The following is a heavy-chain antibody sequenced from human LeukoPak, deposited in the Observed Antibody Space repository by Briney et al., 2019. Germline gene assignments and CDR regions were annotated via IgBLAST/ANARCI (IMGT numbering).Heavy chain of an antibody. J-gene: IGHJ4*02. V-gene: IGHV1-2*02. CDR1: GYTFTGYY. CDR2: INPNSGGT. D-gene: IGHD3-10*01. CDR3: AASRDYYGSDPEFDY. Sequence: ASVKVSCKAFGYTFTGYYMHWVRQAPGQGLEWMGWINPNSGGTNYAQKFQGRVTMTRDMSTSTAYMELSSLRSEDTAVYYCAASRDYYGSDPEFDYWGQGTLVTVSS.